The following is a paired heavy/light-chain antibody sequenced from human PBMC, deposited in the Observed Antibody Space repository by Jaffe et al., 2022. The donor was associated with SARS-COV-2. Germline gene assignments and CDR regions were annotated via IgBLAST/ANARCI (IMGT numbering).Light chain of an antibody. J-gene: IGKJ2*01. V-gene: IGKV4-1*01. Sequence: DIVMTQSPDSLAVSLGERATINCKSSHSVLSSSNNKNYLAWHQQKPGQPPKLLIYWASTRESGVPDRFSGSGSGTDFTLTISSLQAEDVAVYYCQHYYSVPYTFGQGTKLEIQ. CDR2: WAS. CDR3: QHYYSVPYT. CDR1: HSVLSSSNNKNY.
Heavy chain of an antibody. D-gene: IGHD3-22*01. CDR2: IYYDGSA. Sequence: QVQLQESGPGLVKPSETLSLTCSVSGASISPYYWNWIRQPPGKGLEWIGFIYYDGSAIYNPSLKSRVTISVDTSKNQFSLRVTSVTAADTAVYYCARGSAAHGGYPDYWGRGTLVTVSS. J-gene: IGHJ4*02. CDR1: GASISPYY. V-gene: IGHV4-59*01. CDR3: ARGSAAHGGYPDY.